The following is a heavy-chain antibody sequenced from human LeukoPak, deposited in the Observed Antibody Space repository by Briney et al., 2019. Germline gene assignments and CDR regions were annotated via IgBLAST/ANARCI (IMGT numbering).Heavy chain of an antibody. CDR3: ARGPAGNY. CDR2: IYYSGST. J-gene: IGHJ4*02. V-gene: IGHV4-59*12. D-gene: IGHD3-10*01. Sequence: SETLSLTCTVSGGSISSYYWSWIRQPPGKGLEYIGYIYYSGSTNYNPSLKSRVTISVDTSKNQFSLKLSSVTAADTAVYYCARGPAGNYWGQGTLVTVSS. CDR1: GGSISSYY.